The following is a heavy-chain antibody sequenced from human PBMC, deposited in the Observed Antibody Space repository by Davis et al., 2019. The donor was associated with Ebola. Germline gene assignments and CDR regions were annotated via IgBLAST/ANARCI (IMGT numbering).Heavy chain of an antibody. V-gene: IGHV1-69*13. J-gene: IGHJ5*02. CDR3: ARGGGGDSSGFQSWFDP. D-gene: IGHD3-22*01. CDR1: GGTFPSYA. Sequence: SVTVSRKASGGTFPSYAISWVRQAPGQGLEWMGGIIPLFGTANYAQKFQDRVTITADESTSTSYMELNSLRSDDTAAYYCARGGGGDSSGFQSWFDPWGQGTLVTVSS. CDR2: IIPLFGTA.